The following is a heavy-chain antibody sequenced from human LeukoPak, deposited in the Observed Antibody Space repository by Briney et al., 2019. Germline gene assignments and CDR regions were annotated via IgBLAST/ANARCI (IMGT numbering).Heavy chain of an antibody. CDR3: ALSPLTGPYCY. V-gene: IGHV4-34*01. CDR2: INHSGST. D-gene: IGHD2-15*01. CDR1: GGSISSHY. Sequence: SETLSLTCTVSGGSISSHYWSWIRQPPGKGLEWIGEINHSGSTNYNPSLKSRVTISVDTSKNQFSLKLSSVTAADTAVYYCALSPLTGPYCYWGQGTLVTVSS. J-gene: IGHJ4*02.